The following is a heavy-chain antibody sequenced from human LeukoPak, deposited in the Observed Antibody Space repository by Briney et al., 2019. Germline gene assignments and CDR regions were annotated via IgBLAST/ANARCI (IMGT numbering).Heavy chain of an antibody. V-gene: IGHV3-30*02. CDR2: ILSDGSEK. CDR3: AKGLSTLPAAGEY. CDR1: GFTFSNSV. Sequence: GGSLRLTWAASGFTFSNSVMHWVRQAPGKGLEWVAYILSDGSEKHYADSVKGRFTISRDNSKNTMYLQMNSLRAEDTAVYYCAKGLSTLPAAGEYWGQGTLVTVSS. J-gene: IGHJ4*02. D-gene: IGHD2-2*01.